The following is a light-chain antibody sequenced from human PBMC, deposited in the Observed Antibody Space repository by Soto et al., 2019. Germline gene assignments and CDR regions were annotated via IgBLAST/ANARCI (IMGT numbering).Light chain of an antibody. CDR1: QSISTY. CDR2: GAS. V-gene: IGKV1-39*01. Sequence: DIQMTQSPSSLSASVGDSVTITCRASQSISTYLKWYQEKPGKAPKLLIYGASFLQSGVPSRFSGSGSGTDFTLTISSVQPEDFATYYCQQSYSTPDTFGQGTRLDIK. CDR3: QQSYSTPDT. J-gene: IGKJ2*01.